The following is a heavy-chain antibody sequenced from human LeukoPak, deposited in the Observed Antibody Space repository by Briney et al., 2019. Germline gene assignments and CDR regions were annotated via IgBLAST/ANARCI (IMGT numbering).Heavy chain of an antibody. CDR1: GFTFSSYG. D-gene: IGHD4-17*01. CDR3: ARDYGDYASHFDY. J-gene: IGHJ4*02. CDR2: IWYDGSNK. Sequence: PGRSLRLSCAASGFTFSSYGMHWVRQAPGKGLEWVAVIWYDGSNKYYADSVKGRFTISSDNSKNPLSLQMNSLSAEDTAVYYCARDYGDYASHFDYWGQGTLVTVSS. V-gene: IGHV3-33*01.